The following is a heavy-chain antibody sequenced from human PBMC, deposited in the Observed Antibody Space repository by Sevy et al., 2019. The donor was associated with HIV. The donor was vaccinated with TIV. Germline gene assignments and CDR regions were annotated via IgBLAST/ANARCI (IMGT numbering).Heavy chain of an antibody. CDR3: AKGDSSGSDYYYYGMDV. CDR2: ISWNSGSI. D-gene: IGHD6-19*01. CDR1: GFTFDDYA. J-gene: IGHJ6*02. Sequence: GGSLRLSCAASGFTFDDYAMHWVRQAPGKGLEWDSGISWNSGSIGYADSVKGRFTISRDNAKNSVYLQMNSLRAEDTALYYCAKGDSSGSDYYYYGMDVWGQGTTVTVSS. V-gene: IGHV3-9*01.